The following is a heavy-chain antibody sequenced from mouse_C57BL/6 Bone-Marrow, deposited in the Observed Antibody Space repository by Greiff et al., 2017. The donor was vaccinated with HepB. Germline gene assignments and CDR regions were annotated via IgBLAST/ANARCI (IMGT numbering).Heavy chain of an antibody. D-gene: IGHD2-3*01. V-gene: IGHV5-17*01. J-gene: IGHJ1*03. CDR2: ISSGSSTI. Sequence: EVMLVESGGGLVKPGGSLKLSCAASGFTFSDYGMHWVRQAPEKGLEWVAYISSGSSTIYYADTVKGRFTISRDNAKNTLFLQMTSLRSEDTAMYYCARIYDPWYFDVWGTGTTVTVSS. CDR1: GFTFSDYG. CDR3: ARIYDPWYFDV.